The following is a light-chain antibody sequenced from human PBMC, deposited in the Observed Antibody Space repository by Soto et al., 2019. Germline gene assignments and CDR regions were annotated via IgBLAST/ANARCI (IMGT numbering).Light chain of an antibody. V-gene: IGLV7-46*01. CDR3: LLSYSGARV. J-gene: IGLJ2*01. Sequence: QAVVTQEPSLTVSPGGTVTLTCGSTTGTVTSGHYPYWFQQKPGQAPRTLIYDTSNKQSWTPARFSGSLLGGKAALTLSGAQPEDEADYYCLLSYSGARVFGGGTKLPVL. CDR2: DTS. CDR1: TGTVTSGHY.